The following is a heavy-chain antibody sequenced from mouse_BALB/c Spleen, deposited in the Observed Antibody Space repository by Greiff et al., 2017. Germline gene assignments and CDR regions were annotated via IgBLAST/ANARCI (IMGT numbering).Heavy chain of an antibody. CDR1: GFTFSSYT. Sequence: EVQVVESGGGLVKPGGSLKLSCAASGFTFSSYTMSWVRQTPEKRLEWVATISSGGSYTYYPDSVKGRFTISRDNAKNTLYLQMSSLKSEDTAMYYCTRDGDGNTFAYWGQGTLVTVSA. CDR3: TRDGDGNTFAY. D-gene: IGHD2-1*01. CDR2: ISSGGSYT. J-gene: IGHJ3*01. V-gene: IGHV5-6-4*01.